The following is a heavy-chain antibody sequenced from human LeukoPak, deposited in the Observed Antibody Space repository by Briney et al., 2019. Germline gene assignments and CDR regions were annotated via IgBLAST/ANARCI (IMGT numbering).Heavy chain of an antibody. V-gene: IGHV5-51*01. Sequence: GESLKISCKGSGYSFTSYWVAWVRQMPGKGLEWMGIIYHGDSDTRYSPSFRGQVTISADKSISTAYLQWSSLKASDTAMYYCARAQLWFRSEAFDIWGQGTMVTVSS. CDR1: GYSFTSYW. J-gene: IGHJ3*02. CDR2: IYHGDSDT. CDR3: ARAQLWFRSEAFDI. D-gene: IGHD5-18*01.